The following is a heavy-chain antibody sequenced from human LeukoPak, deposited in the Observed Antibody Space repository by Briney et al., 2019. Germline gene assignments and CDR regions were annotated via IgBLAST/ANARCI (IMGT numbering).Heavy chain of an antibody. D-gene: IGHD3-10*01. J-gene: IGHJ5*02. CDR1: GGSISSSSYY. Sequence: SETLSLTCTVSGGSISSSSYYWGWIRQPPGKGLEWIGSIYYSGSTYYNPSLKSRVTISVDTSKNQFSLKLSSVTAADTAVYYCARGRIYGSGSYRHNWFDPWGQGTLVTVSS. V-gene: IGHV4-39*01. CDR2: IYYSGST. CDR3: ARGRIYGSGSYRHNWFDP.